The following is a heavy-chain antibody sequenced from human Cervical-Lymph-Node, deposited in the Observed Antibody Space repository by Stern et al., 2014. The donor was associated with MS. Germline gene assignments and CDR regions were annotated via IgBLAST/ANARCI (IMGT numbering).Heavy chain of an antibody. CDR3: ARFWYGNSLYLDY. D-gene: IGHD4-23*01. Sequence: QLQLQESGPGLVKPSETLSLTCTVSGGSIYSYHWSWIRQPPGKGLEWIGYIYYSGSTEYNPSLESRVTMSVDTSRNQFSLRLTSVTPADTALYYCARFWYGNSLYLDYWGQGALVTVSS. J-gene: IGHJ4*02. CDR2: IYYSGST. CDR1: GGSIYSYH. V-gene: IGHV4-59*01.